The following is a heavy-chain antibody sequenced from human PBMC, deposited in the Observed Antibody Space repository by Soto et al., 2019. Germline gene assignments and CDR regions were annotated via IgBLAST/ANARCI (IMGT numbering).Heavy chain of an antibody. CDR2: ISSDGGNT. Sequence: PGGSLRLSCAASGFTFSNYDMHWLRQAPGKGLEWVALISSDGGNTYYADSVKGRFTISRDNSKNTLYLQMNSLRAEDTAVYYCATDPSWNYVLGMDVWGQGTTVTVSS. J-gene: IGHJ6*02. V-gene: IGHV3-30*03. CDR1: GFTFSNYD. CDR3: ATDPSWNYVLGMDV. D-gene: IGHD1-7*01.